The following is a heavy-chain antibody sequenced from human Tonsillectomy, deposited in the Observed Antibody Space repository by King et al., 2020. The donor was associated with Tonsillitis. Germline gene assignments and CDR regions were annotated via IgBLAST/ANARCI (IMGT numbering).Heavy chain of an antibody. Sequence: VQLVESGGVVVQPGGSLRLSCAASGFTFDDYDMHWVRQAPGKGLEWVSLISWDGGSTYYADSVKGRFTISRDNSKNSLYLQMNRLRAEDTALYYCAKEGDSSGCTGNFDYWGQGTLVTVSS. V-gene: IGHV3-43D*03. J-gene: IGHJ4*02. CDR2: ISWDGGST. D-gene: IGHD6-19*01. CDR1: GFTFDDYD. CDR3: AKEGDSSGCTGNFDY.